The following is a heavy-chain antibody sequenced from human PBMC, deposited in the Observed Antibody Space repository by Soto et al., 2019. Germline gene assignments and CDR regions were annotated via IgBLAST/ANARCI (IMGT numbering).Heavy chain of an antibody. CDR1: GFTFSNYA. CDR2: ISGSGGST. V-gene: IGHV3-23*01. Sequence: EVQLLESGGGLVQPGGSLRLSCAASGFTFSNYAVPWVRQAPGKGLEWVSTISGSGGSTYYADSVKGRFTISRDNSKNTLYLQMNSLRAEDTAVYYCAKDQGSSWYEIDYWGQGTLVTVPS. J-gene: IGHJ4*02. D-gene: IGHD6-13*01. CDR3: AKDQGSSWYEIDY.